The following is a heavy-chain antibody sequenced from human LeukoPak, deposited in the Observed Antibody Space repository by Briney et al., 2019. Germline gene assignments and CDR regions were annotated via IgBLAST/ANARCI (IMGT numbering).Heavy chain of an antibody. V-gene: IGHV3-53*04. Sequence: PGGSLRLSCAASGFSVSTNYMLWVRQAPGKGLEWVSIIYYGGSTYYADSVKGRFAISRHDSKNTVYLQMDSLKPEDTAIYYCARDTSLGWYFDLWGRGTLVTVSS. CDR3: ARDTSLGWYFDL. J-gene: IGHJ2*01. CDR1: GFSVSTNY. CDR2: IYYGGST.